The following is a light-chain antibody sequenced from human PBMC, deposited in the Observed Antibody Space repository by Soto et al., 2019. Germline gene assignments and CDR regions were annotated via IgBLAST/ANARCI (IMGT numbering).Light chain of an antibody. V-gene: IGKV3-20*01. CDR2: SAS. Sequence: EIVLTQSPGTLSSSPGERGTLSCSASQNLGTFSLAWFQQKYEQAPRLLIDSASRRATGIPDRFTGIGSGTVFTLTINQVDPEDFAVYFGLQSADSPRTFGQGAKGEI. CDR3: LQSADSPRT. J-gene: IGKJ1*01. CDR1: QNLGTFS.